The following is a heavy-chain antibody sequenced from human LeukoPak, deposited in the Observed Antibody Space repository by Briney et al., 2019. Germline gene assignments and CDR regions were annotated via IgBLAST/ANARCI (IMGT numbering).Heavy chain of an antibody. CDR2: ISSSSSYI. D-gene: IGHD3-3*01. CDR1: GFTFSSYS. J-gene: IGHJ3*02. Sequence: GGPLRLSCAASGFTFSSYSMNWVRQAPGKGLEWVSSISSSSSYIYYADSVKGRFTISRDNAKNSLYLQMNSLRAEDTAVYYCARAYYDFWSDYYPHDAFDIWGQGTMVTVSS. V-gene: IGHV3-21*01. CDR3: ARAYYDFWSDYYPHDAFDI.